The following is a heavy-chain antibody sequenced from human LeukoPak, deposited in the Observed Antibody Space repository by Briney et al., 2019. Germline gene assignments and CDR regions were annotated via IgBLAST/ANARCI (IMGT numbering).Heavy chain of an antibody. Sequence: GGSLKISCKGSGYSFTSYWIGWVRQMPGKGLEWMGIIHPGDSDTRYSPSFQGQVTISADKTISTAYLQWSSLKASDTAIYYCARAGTYYCYHMDVWGKGTTVTVFS. CDR1: GYSFTSYW. CDR3: ARAGTYYCYHMDV. CDR2: IHPGDSDT. V-gene: IGHV5-51*01. D-gene: IGHD6-19*01. J-gene: IGHJ6*03.